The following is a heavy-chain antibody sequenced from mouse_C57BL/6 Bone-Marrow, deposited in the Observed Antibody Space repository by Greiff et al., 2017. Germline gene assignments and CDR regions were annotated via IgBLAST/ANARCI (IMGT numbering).Heavy chain of an antibody. CDR3: ARRRGYSLDY. Sequence: DVQLVESGGGLVQPGGSLKLSCAASGFTFSDYGMAWVRQAPRKGPEWVAFISNLAYSIYYADTVTGRFTISRGNAKNTLYLEMSSLRSEDTAMYYCARRRGYSLDYWGQGTTLTVSS. V-gene: IGHV5-15*04. D-gene: IGHD2-3*01. J-gene: IGHJ2*01. CDR2: ISNLAYSI. CDR1: GFTFSDYG.